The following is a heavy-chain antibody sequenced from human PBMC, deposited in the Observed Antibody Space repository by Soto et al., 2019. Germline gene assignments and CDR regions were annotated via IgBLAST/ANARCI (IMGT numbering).Heavy chain of an antibody. D-gene: IGHD3-10*01. J-gene: IGHJ6*02. V-gene: IGHV1-69*02. CDR2: IIPILGIA. CDR3: ASLMSSGYYYGMDV. CDR1: GGTFSSYT. Sequence: QVQLVQSGAEVKKPGSSVKVSCKASGGTFSSYTISWVRQAPGQGLEWMGRIIPILGIANYAQKFQGRVTITADNSTSTAYMELCSLRSEDTAVYYCASLMSSGYYYGMDVWGQGTTVTVSS.